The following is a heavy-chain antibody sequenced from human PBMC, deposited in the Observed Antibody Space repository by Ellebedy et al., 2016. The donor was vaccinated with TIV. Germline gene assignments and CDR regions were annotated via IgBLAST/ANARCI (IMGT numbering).Heavy chain of an antibody. CDR1: GFTFSSYS. D-gene: IGHD5-24*01. V-gene: IGHV3-21*06. Sequence: GGSLRLSCAASGFTFSSYSMNWVRQAPGKGLEWVSSISSSSSYIYYADSVKGRFTISRDNSKNTLYLQMNSLRAEDTAVYYCAKDMSWLHRDEYFQHWGQGTLVTVSS. J-gene: IGHJ1*01. CDR2: ISSSSSYI. CDR3: AKDMSWLHRDEYFQH.